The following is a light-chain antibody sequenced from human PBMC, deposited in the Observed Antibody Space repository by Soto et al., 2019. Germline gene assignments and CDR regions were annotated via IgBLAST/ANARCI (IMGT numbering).Light chain of an antibody. CDR2: GAS. CDR3: QQYHNWPPQYT. V-gene: IGKV3-15*01. J-gene: IGKJ2*01. CDR1: QTVSSN. Sequence: EIVLTQSAATLSLSPGERATLSCRASQTVSSNLAWYQQKPGQAPRLLIHGASTRATGVPARFSGGGSGTEFTLTISSLQSEDFAVYDCQQYHNWPPQYTFGQGTKLQIK.